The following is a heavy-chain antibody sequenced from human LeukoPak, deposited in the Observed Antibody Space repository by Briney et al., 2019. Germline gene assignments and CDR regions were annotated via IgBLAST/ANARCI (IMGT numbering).Heavy chain of an antibody. J-gene: IGHJ3*01. V-gene: IGHV1-46*01. D-gene: IGHD3-10*01. CDR3: ARDRARVGTKDDAFDV. Sequence: ASVKVSCKASGYSFTSLYMHWVRQASGQPPEWMGAIDPSGGTTRYAQKFQGRTTMTRDTSTSTVHLELSSLRYDDTAVYYCARDRARVGTKDDAFDVWGQGTMVIVSS. CDR2: IDPSGGTT. CDR1: GYSFTSLY.